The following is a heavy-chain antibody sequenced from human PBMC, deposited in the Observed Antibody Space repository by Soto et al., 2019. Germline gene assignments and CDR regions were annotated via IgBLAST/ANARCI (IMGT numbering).Heavy chain of an antibody. D-gene: IGHD5-18*01. CDR1: GDSINSYY. CDR3: ATSLYSYGPRFAY. Sequence: SETLSLTCTVSGDSINSYYYSWIRQPPGKGLEWIGYIYYSGSTNYNPSLKSRVTISVDTSKNQLSLKLSSVTAADTAVYYCATSLYSYGPRFAYWGQGTLVTVSS. CDR2: IYYSGST. J-gene: IGHJ4*02. V-gene: IGHV4-59*01.